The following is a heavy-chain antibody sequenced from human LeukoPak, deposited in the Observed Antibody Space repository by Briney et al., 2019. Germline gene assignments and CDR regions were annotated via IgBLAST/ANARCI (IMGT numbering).Heavy chain of an antibody. CDR2: IKSKTDGGTT. D-gene: IGHD3-9*01. CDR1: GFTFSSYS. Sequence: GGSLRLSCAASGFTFSSYSMNWVRQAPGKGLEWVGRIKSKTDGGTTDYAAPVKGRFTISRNDSKNTLYLQMNSLKTEDTAVYYCTTAGEYYDILTGCSLDYWGQGTLVTVSS. CDR3: TTAGEYYDILTGCSLDY. V-gene: IGHV3-15*01. J-gene: IGHJ4*02.